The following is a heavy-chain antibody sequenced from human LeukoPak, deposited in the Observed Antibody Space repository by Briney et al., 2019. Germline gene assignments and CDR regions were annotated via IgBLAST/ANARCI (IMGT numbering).Heavy chain of an antibody. Sequence: GGSLRLSCEMSPFIFTGFAVHWVRQAPGEGLEWMAVIWKDGSKAFYGDAERGRFTLGRDNSKSTVFLEMNSLRAGDTAVYYCGRGNKSFDRWGQGNLVIVS. CDR1: PFIFTGFA. J-gene: IGHJ1*01. CDR2: IWKDGSKA. CDR3: GRGNKSFDR. D-gene: IGHD1/OR15-1a*01. V-gene: IGHV3-33*01.